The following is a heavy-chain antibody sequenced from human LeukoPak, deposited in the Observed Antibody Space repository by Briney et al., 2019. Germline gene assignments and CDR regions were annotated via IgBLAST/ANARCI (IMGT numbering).Heavy chain of an antibody. J-gene: IGHJ3*02. D-gene: IGHD1-26*01. V-gene: IGHV3-30-3*02. CDR1: GFTFSSYA. Sequence: GSLRLSCAASGFTFSSYAMHWVRQAPGKGLEWVAVISYDGSNKYYADSVKGRFTISRDNSKNTLYLQMNSLRAEDTAVYYCAKIPFLYSGSPGAFDIWGQGTMVTVSS. CDR3: AKIPFLYSGSPGAFDI. CDR2: ISYDGSNK.